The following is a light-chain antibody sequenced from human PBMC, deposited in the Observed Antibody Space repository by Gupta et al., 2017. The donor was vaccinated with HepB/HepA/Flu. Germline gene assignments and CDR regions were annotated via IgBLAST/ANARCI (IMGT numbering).Light chain of an antibody. CDR3: QQRANWPLVT. V-gene: IGKV3-11*01. CDR1: QSVSLS. Sequence: EIVLTQFPATLSLSPGERVTLSCRASQSVSLSLAWYQQKLGQAPRLLVYDACSRAAGVPPRFSGVGCGTDFTLTISRREQEDFAVYYCQQRANWPLVTFGQGTRLDIK. CDR2: DAC. J-gene: IGKJ5*01.